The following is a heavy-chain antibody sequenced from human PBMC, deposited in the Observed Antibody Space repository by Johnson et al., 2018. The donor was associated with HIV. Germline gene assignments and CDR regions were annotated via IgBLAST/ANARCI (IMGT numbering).Heavy chain of an antibody. D-gene: IGHD1-26*01. Sequence: VQLVESGGGVVQPGRSLRLSCAASGFTFSSYWMGWVRQAPGKGLEWVANIKQDGSEKYYVDSLKGRFTISRDNSMNTLYLQMNSLRAEDTAVYYCATFGGGSFHAFDIWGQGTMVTVSS. V-gene: IGHV3-7*02. J-gene: IGHJ3*02. CDR1: GFTFSSYW. CDR2: IKQDGSEK. CDR3: ATFGGGSFHAFDI.